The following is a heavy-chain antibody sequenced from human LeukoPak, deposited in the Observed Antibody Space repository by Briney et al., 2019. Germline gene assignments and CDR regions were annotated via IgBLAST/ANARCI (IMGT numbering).Heavy chain of an antibody. V-gene: IGHV3-11*04. D-gene: IGHD3-22*01. CDR3: ARDLLPFTMIVVAPPV. CDR2: ISSSGSTI. J-gene: IGHJ4*02. CDR1: GFTFSDYY. Sequence: GGSLRLSCAASGFTFSDYYMSWIRQAPGKGLEWVSYISSSGSTIYYADSVKGRFTISRDNSKNTLYLQMNSLRAEDTAVYYCARDLLPFTMIVVAPPVWGQGTLVTVSS.